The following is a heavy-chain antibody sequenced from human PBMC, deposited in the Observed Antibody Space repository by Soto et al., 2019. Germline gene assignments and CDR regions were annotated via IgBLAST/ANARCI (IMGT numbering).Heavy chain of an antibody. V-gene: IGHV2-5*02. CDR3: AHTVTFGLAVRYGMDV. Sequence: VSGPTLVNPTQTLTLTCTFSGFSLSTYGVGVGWVRQPPGKALEWLALIYWDDDKYYSPSLKSRLTIAKDTSKNQVVLTLTNMDPVDTATYYCAHTVTFGLAVRYGMDVWGQGTSVTVSS. D-gene: IGHD3-16*01. CDR2: IYWDDDK. J-gene: IGHJ6*02. CDR1: GFSLSTYGVG.